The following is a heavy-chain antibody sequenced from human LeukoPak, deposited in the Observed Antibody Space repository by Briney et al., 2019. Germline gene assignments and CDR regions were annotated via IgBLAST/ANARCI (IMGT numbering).Heavy chain of an antibody. V-gene: IGHV4-59*08. CDR3: ARQEYQLLSSWYFDL. CDR2: INHSGST. Sequence: SETLSLTCTVSGGSISSYYWSWIRQPPGKGLEWIGEINHSGSTNYNSSLKSRVTISVDTSKNQFSLKLSSVTAADTAVYYCARQEYQLLSSWYFDLWGRGTLVTVSS. J-gene: IGHJ2*01. CDR1: GGSISSYY. D-gene: IGHD2-2*01.